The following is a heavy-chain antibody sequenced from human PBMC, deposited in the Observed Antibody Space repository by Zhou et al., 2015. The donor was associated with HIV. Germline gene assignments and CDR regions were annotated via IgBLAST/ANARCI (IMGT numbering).Heavy chain of an antibody. CDR2: ISGRGTSV. D-gene: IGHD2-21*02. CDR3: ARVMRAYCGGDCYHWYFDL. V-gene: IGHV3-11*01. Sequence: QVQLVESGGGLVKPGGSLRLSCAASGFSFSDYYMTWIRQTPGKGLDWLSYISGRGTSVFYADSVKGRFTVSRDNAKNSVYLQMNSLRADDTAVYYCARVMRAYCGGDCYHWYFDLWGRGTLVTVSS. J-gene: IGHJ2*01. CDR1: GFSFSDYY.